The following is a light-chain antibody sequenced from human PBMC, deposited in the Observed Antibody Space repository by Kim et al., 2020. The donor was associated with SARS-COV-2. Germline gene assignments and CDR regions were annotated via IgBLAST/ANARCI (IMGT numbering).Light chain of an antibody. V-gene: IGKV1-39*01. Sequence: DIQMTQSPSSLAASVGDRVTITCRASQSINAYLNWYQQKPGKAPKLLIYAASTLQTGVPSRFSGSGSGTDFTLTITSLQPEDLAAYYCQQRNSAPLITFCGGTKVDIK. CDR3: QQRNSAPLIT. CDR2: AAS. J-gene: IGKJ4*01. CDR1: QSINAY.